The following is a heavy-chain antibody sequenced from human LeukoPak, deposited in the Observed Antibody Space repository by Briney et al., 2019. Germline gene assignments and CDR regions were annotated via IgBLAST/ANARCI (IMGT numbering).Heavy chain of an antibody. D-gene: IGHD2-21*02. V-gene: IGHV1-2*02. CDR2: INPNSGGT. CDR3: ARDLPPGSYCGGDCYANTFDY. J-gene: IGHJ4*02. Sequence: WASVKVSCKASGYTFTGYYMHWARQAPGQGLEWMGWINPNSGGTNYAQKFQGRVTMTRDTSISTAYMELSRLRSDDTAVYYCARDLPPGSYCGGDCYANTFDYWGQGTLVTVSS. CDR1: GYTFTGYY.